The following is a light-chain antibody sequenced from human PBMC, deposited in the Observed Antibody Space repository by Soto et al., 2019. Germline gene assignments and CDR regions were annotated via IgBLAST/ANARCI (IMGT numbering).Light chain of an antibody. J-gene: IGLJ2*01. CDR2: EVT. CDR3: SSYTGSNNFVL. V-gene: IGLV2-8*01. Sequence: QSVLTQPPSASGSSGQSVTISCTGSSSDVGAYNYVSWYQQHPGKAPKLMIYEVTKRPSGVPDRFSGSKSGNTASLTVSGLQDEDEADYYCSSYTGSNNFVLFGGGTKLTVL. CDR1: SSDVGAYNY.